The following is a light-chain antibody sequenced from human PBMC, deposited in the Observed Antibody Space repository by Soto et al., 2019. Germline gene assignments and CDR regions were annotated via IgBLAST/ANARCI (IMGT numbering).Light chain of an antibody. CDR3: QQSYDTLSLT. J-gene: IGKJ5*01. CDR2: AAS. CDR1: QSISSY. V-gene: IGKV1-39*01. Sequence: DIQMTQSPSSLSASVGDRVTITCRTSQSISSYLNWYQQKPGKAPKLLIYAASSLQSGVPARFSGSGSGTDFTLTISSLQPEDFATYYCQQSYDTLSLTVGQGTRLEIK.